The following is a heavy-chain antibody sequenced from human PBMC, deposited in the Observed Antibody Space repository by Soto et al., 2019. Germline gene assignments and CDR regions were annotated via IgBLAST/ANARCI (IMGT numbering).Heavy chain of an antibody. CDR1: GFTFSHYA. V-gene: IGHV3-30-3*01. D-gene: IGHD3-10*01. CDR2: ISYDGSKI. J-gene: IGHJ4*02. Sequence: GGSLRLSCAASGFTFSHYAMHWVRQSPGKGLEWVAIISYDGSKIYYADSVKGRFTISRDNSMYTLYLQMNSLTTEDTALYYCAREDYGQHYFDYWGQGTLVTVSS. CDR3: AREDYGQHYFDY.